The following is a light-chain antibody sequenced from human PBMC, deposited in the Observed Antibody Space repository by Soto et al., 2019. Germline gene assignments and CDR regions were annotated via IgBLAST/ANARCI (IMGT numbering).Light chain of an antibody. J-gene: IGKJ4*01. CDR3: PQRTNWPVT. Sequence: EIVLTQSPATLSLSPGDIATLSCRSSQSVSSYLVWYQQKPRQAPRVLLSDASTRATCIPARFSGSGSGTDFTLTISSLEPADFAFYYCPQRTNWPVTFGGGTKVAIK. CDR1: QSVSSY. V-gene: IGKV3-11*01. CDR2: DAS.